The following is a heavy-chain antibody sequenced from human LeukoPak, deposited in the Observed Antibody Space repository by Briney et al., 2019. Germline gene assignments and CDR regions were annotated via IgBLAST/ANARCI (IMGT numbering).Heavy chain of an antibody. CDR2: IYYSGST. V-gene: IGHV4-59*01. CDR1: GGSISSYY. J-gene: IGHJ4*02. D-gene: IGHD6-19*01. Sequence: SETLSLTCTVTGGSISSYYWSWIRQPPGKGLEWIGYIYYSGSTNYNPSLKSRVTISVDSSKNQFSLKLSSVTAADTAVYYCARDVSSGWYDYWGQGTLVTVSS. CDR3: ARDVSSGWYDY.